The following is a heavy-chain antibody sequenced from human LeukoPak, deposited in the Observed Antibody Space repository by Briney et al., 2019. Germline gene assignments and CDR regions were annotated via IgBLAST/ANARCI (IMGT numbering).Heavy chain of an antibody. CDR1: GFTFSNYS. J-gene: IGHJ4*02. D-gene: IGHD3-10*01. CDR3: AKDDAWLQFGE. V-gene: IGHV3-23*01. Sequence: GGSLRLSCAASGFTFSNYSMNWVRQASGKGLEWVSGISPRGDITYYADSVKGRFTISRDNSKNMLYLELISLTAEDTAVYYCAKDDAWLQFGEWSQGTLVTVSS. CDR2: ISPRGDIT.